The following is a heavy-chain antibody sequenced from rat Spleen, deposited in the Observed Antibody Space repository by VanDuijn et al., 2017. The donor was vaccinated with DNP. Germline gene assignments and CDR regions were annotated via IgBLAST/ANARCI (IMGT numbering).Heavy chain of an antibody. Sequence: EVQLQESGPGLLKPSQSLSLTCSVTGYSITSCCRWNWIRKFPGNKLEWMGSVNSAGSTNYNPSLKKRISITRDTSKNQFFLQVNSVITEDTATYYCARWPGYNPPYAMDVWGQGTSVTVSS. D-gene: IGHD1-4*01. CDR3: ARWPGYNPPYAMDV. V-gene: IGHV3-3*01. CDR2: VNSAGST. CDR1: GYSITSCCR. J-gene: IGHJ4*01.